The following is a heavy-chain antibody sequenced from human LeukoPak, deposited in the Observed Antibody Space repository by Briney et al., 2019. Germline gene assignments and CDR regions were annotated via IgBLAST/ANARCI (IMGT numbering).Heavy chain of an antibody. J-gene: IGHJ6*03. Sequence: GGSLRLSCSASGFTFSVYGMNWVRQAPGKGLEWVAAISGNAVSTSYADSVKGRFTISRDNAKNSLYLQMNSLRAEDTAVYYCARAYSETYGLGYYYMDVWGKGTTVTISS. CDR2: ISGNAVST. D-gene: IGHD1-26*01. CDR3: ARAYSETYGLGYYYMDV. V-gene: IGHV3-48*04. CDR1: GFTFSVYG.